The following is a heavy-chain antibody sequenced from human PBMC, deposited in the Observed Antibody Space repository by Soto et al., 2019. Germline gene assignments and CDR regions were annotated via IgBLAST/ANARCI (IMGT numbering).Heavy chain of an antibody. J-gene: IGHJ5*02. Sequence: PSETLSLTCTVSGGSISSYYWSWIRQPPGKGLEWIGYIYYSGSTNYNPSLKSRVTISVDTSKNQFSLKLSSVTAADTAVYYCARNLPYYYDSSGSNWFDPWGQGTLVTVS. D-gene: IGHD3-22*01. V-gene: IGHV4-59*01. CDR1: GGSISSYY. CDR3: ARNLPYYYDSSGSNWFDP. CDR2: IYYSGST.